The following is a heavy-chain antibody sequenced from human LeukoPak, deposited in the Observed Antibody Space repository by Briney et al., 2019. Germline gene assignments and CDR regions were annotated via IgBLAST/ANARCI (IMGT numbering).Heavy chain of an antibody. CDR1: GGSISSDY. D-gene: IGHD6-13*01. V-gene: IGHV4-59*08. CDR2: IYYGGST. J-gene: IGHJ4*02. CDR3: ARRDSSSCIDY. Sequence: PSETLSLTCTVSGGSISSDYWSWIRQPPGKGLEWIGYIYYGGSTNYNPSLKSRVSISADTSKNPFSLKLSSVTAADTAVYYCARRDSSSCIDYWGQGTLVTVSS.